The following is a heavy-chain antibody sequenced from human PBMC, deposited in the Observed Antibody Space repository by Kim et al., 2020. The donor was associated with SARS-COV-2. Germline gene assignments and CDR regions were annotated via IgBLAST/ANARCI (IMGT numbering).Heavy chain of an antibody. CDR3: ATGVVVVPAAIYPAFDYYYGMDV. D-gene: IGHD2-2*01. V-gene: IGHV1-58*01. CDR2: IVVGSGNT. Sequence: SVKVSCKASGFTFTSSAVQWVRQARGQRLEWIGWIVVGSGNTNYAQKFQERVTITRDMSTSTAYMELSSLRSEDTAVYYCATGVVVVPAAIYPAFDYYYGMDVWGQGTTVTVSS. J-gene: IGHJ6*02. CDR1: GFTFTSSA.